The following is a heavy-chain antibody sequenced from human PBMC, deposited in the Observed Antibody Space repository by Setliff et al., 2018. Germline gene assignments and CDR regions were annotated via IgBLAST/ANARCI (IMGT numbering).Heavy chain of an antibody. CDR3: ARVDFTMIQGVLGL. CDR1: GGSVSSTSHY. J-gene: IGHJ1*01. V-gene: IGHV4-39*07. Sequence: LSENLSLTCNVSGGSVSSTSHYWGWIRQPPGKGMEWIGSVYYSGYTYYNPSLQSRVTISVDMSKNQFSMKLTSVTAADTAVYYCARVDFTMIQGVLGLWGQGTLVTVSS. CDR2: VYYSGYT. D-gene: IGHD3-10*01.